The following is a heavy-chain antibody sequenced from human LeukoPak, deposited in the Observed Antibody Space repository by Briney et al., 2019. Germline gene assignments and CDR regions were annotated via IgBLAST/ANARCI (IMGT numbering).Heavy chain of an antibody. J-gene: IGHJ4*02. D-gene: IGHD5-24*01. CDR1: GGTFSSYT. CDR2: IIPILGIA. Sequence: ASVKVSCKASGGTFSSYTISWVRQAPGQGLEWMGRIIPILGIANYAQKFQGRVTMTRDTSTSTVYMELSSLRSDDTAIYYCARSVKMPTIVHWGQGTLVTVSS. V-gene: IGHV1-69*02. CDR3: ARSVKMPTIVH.